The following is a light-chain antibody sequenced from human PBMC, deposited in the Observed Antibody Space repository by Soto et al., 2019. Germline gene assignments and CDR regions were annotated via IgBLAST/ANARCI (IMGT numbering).Light chain of an antibody. V-gene: IGLV2-14*03. J-gene: IGLJ2*01. CDR3: SSYTSSITVV. CDR1: SGDVGGYNY. Sequence: QSALTQPASVFGTPGQSITISCTGTSGDVGGYNYVSWYQQHPGKAPKLMIYDVSNRPSGVSSRFSGSKSGGTASLTISGLQAEDEADYYFSSYTSSITVVFGGGTKVTVL. CDR2: DVS.